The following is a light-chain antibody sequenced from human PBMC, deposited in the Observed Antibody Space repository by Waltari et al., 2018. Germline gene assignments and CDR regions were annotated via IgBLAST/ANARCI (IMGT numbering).Light chain of an antibody. CDR3: QQYDGEVVT. CDR2: GTS. Sequence: EIVFTQSPGTLSLSPGERATLSGRASQSVPSISLTWYQQKLGQAPRLLIYGTSSRATGIPDRFGGSGSGTDFTLTISRLEPEDFAVYYCQQYDGEVVTFGGGTKVEI. V-gene: IGKV3-20*01. CDR1: QSVPSIS. J-gene: IGKJ4*01.